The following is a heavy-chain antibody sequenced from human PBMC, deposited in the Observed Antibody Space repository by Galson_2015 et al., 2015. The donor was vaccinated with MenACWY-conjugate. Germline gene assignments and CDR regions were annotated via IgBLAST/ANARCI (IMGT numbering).Heavy chain of an antibody. D-gene: IGHD6-6*01. CDR2: VSFDGSET. J-gene: IGHJ4*03. CDR1: GFTFRSYA. V-gene: IGHV3-30*01. Sequence: SLRLSCAASGFTFRSYAIHWVRQAPGKGLEWVAVVSFDGSETVYADSVRGRFSISRDDSKKMVHLQMDNLTFEDTAVYYCARESSRREGTAPRFRALEFWGQGILVVVSS. CDR3: ARESSRREGTAPRFRALEF.